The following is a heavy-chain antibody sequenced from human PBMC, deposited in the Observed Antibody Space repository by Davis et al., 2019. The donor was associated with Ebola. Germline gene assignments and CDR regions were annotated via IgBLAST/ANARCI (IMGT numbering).Heavy chain of an antibody. CDR2: IVSTGATT. CDR3: ATRWQVRYFGY. J-gene: IGHJ4*02. D-gene: IGHD3-10*01. V-gene: IGHV3-48*01. CDR1: GFTFSPYT. Sequence: GESLKISCAASGFTFSPYTMKWVRQAPGKVLEWVSSIVSTGATTFYADSVKGRFAVSRDNSKNTLYLHMNSLRVEDTAVYYCATRWQVRYFGYWGQGTLVTVSS.